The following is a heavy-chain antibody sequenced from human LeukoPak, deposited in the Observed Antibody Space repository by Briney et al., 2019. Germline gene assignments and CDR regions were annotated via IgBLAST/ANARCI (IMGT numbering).Heavy chain of an antibody. D-gene: IGHD4-17*01. Sequence: ASVKVSCKASGYAFTGYYMHWVRQAPGQGLEWMGWINPNSGGTNYAQKFQGRVTTTRDTSISTAYMELSRLRSDDTAVYYCATRSTNDYVSFDYWGQGTLVTVSS. V-gene: IGHV1-2*02. CDR2: INPNSGGT. CDR1: GYAFTGYY. J-gene: IGHJ4*02. CDR3: ATRSTNDYVSFDY.